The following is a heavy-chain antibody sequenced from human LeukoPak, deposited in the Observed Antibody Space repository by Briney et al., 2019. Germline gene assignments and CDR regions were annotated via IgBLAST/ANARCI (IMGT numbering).Heavy chain of an antibody. V-gene: IGHV1-69*05. J-gene: IGHJ6*03. CDR3: ARGVATDYYYYYMDV. CDR2: IIPIFGTA. Sequence: AASVKVSCKASGGTFSSYAISWVRQAPGRGLEWMGGIIPIFGTANYAQKFQGRVTITTDESTSTAYMELSSLRSEDTAVYYCARGVATDYYYYYMDVWGKGTTVTVSS. CDR1: GGTFSSYA. D-gene: IGHD5-12*01.